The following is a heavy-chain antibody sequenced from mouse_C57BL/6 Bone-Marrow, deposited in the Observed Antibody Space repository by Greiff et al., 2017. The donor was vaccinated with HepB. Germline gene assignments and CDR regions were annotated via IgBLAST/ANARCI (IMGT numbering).Heavy chain of an antibody. CDR2: ISRGSSST. CDR3: ARYGDYDVDY. Sequence: EVQLLESGGDLVKPGGSLKLSCAASGFTFTDYGMHWVRQNPEKGLEWVGYISRGSSSTYYADTVKGRFTFTVDNAKNTLFLQMTSLRSEDTAMYYWARYGDYDVDYWGQGTTLTVSS. V-gene: IGHV5-17*01. D-gene: IGHD2-4*01. CDR1: GFTFTDYG. J-gene: IGHJ2*01.